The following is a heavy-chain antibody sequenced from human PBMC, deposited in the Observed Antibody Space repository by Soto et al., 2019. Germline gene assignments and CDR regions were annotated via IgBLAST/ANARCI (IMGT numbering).Heavy chain of an antibody. D-gene: IGHD6-6*01. J-gene: IGHJ6*02. CDR2: ISGSGGST. V-gene: IGHV3-23*01. CDR3: AKDRHIGVRRPYYYGMDV. CDR1: RFTFSSYA. Sequence: EVQLLESGGGLVQPGGSLRLSCAASRFTFSSYAMTWVRQAPGKGLEWVSVISGSGGSTYYADSVKGRFTISRDNSKNTLYLQMNSLRAEDTAVYFCAKDRHIGVRRPYYYGMDVWGQGTTVTVSS.